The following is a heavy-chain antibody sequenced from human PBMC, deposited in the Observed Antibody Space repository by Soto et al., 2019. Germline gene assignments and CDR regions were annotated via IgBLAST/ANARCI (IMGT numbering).Heavy chain of an antibody. V-gene: IGHV1-2*04. CDR1: GYTFTGYY. J-gene: IGHJ6*02. D-gene: IGHD6-13*01. CDR2: INPNSGGT. Sequence: GASVKVSCKASGYTFTGYYMHWVRQAPGQGLEWMGWINPNSGGTNYAQKFQGWVTMTRDTSISTAYMELSRLRSDDTAVYYCARGKGSRWYGYYYYGKDVWGQGTAVTVSS. CDR3: ARGKGSRWYGYYYYGKDV.